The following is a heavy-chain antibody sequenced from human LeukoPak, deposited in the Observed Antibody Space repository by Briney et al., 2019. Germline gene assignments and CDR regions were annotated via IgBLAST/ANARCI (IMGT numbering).Heavy chain of an antibody. CDR2: FAPEDGET. D-gene: IGHD6-19*01. V-gene: IGHV1-24*01. CDR3: ARSPSLSSGWYEDY. CDR1: GYTLTELS. Sequence: ASVKVSCKVSGYTLTELSMHWVRQAPGKGLEWMGGFAPEDGETIYAQKFQGRVTLTEDTSTDTVYMELSSLRSEDTAVYYCARSPSLSSGWYEDYWGQGTLVTVSS. J-gene: IGHJ4*02.